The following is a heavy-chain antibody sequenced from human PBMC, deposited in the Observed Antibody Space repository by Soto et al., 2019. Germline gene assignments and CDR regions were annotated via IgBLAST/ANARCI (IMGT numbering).Heavy chain of an antibody. CDR1: GGTFSRYA. D-gene: IGHD3-10*01. V-gene: IGHV1-69*01. J-gene: IGHJ6*01. CDR3: ARSSITLVRGADYTMDV. Sequence: QVQLVQSGAEVKKPGSSVKVSCKASGGTFSRYAISWVRQAPGQGLEWMGGIIPIFGTANYAQKFQDRVTITADESTSTAYMELSSLRSEDTAVYYCARSSITLVRGADYTMDVWGQGTTVNVSS. CDR2: IIPIFGTA.